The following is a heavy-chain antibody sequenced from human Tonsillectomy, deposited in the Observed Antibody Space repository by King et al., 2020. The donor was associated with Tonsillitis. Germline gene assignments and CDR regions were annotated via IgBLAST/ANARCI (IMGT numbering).Heavy chain of an antibody. Sequence: VQLQESGPGLVKPSQTLSLTCTVSGGSISSGGYYWSWIRQHPGKGLEWIGYIYYSGSTYYNPSLKSRVTISVDTSKNQFSLKLSSVTAADTAVYYCAGSYDSSGYYYSLHFQHCGQGTLVTVSS. D-gene: IGHD3-22*01. V-gene: IGHV4-31*03. CDR1: GGSISSGGYY. J-gene: IGHJ1*01. CDR3: AGSYDSSGYYYSLHFQH. CDR2: IYYSGST.